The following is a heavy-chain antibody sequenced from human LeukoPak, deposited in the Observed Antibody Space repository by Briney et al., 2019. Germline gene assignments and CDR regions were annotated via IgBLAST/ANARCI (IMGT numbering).Heavy chain of an antibody. J-gene: IGHJ4*02. V-gene: IGHV3-23*01. Sequence: GGSLRLSCAASGFSFSNYAMAWVRQAPGKGLEWVSGISAGGTRTYYADSVRGRFTIFRDNSMDTVYLQMNSLRAEDTGVYYCAKYAVRETFFGDYWGQGTLVAVSS. CDR1: GFSFSNYA. CDR2: ISAGGTRT. D-gene: IGHD3-3*01. CDR3: AKYAVRETFFGDY.